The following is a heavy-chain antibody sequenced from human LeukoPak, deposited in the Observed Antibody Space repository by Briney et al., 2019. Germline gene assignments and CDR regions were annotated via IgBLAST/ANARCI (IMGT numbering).Heavy chain of an antibody. CDR2: IYYSGST. CDR3: ARRIPTFFFDY. D-gene: IGHD2-21*01. J-gene: IGHJ4*02. CDR1: GGSISRSSYY. Sequence: SETLSLTCTVSGGSISRSSYYWGWVRQPPGKGLDWIGSIYYSGSTYYNPSLKSRVTISVDTSKNHFSLKPTSVTAADTAVYYCARRIPTFFFDYWGQGTLVTVSS. V-gene: IGHV4-39*01.